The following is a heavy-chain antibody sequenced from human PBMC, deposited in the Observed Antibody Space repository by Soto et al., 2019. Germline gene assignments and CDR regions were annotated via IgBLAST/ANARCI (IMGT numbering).Heavy chain of an antibody. J-gene: IGHJ5*02. V-gene: IGHV3-74*01. CDR3: ARSDWFDP. Sequence: LRLSCTASGFTFSSYWMHWVRQAPGKGLMWVSRINGDGSATTYADSVKGRFTISRDNAKNTLYLQMNSLRAEDTAVYYCARSDWFDPWGQGTLVTVSS. CDR1: GFTFSSYW. CDR2: INGDGSAT.